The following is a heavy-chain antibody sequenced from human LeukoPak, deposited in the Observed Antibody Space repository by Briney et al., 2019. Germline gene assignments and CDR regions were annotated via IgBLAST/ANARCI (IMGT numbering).Heavy chain of an antibody. CDR3: ARGSSYGSGSYYQYYFDY. J-gene: IGHJ4*02. CDR2: IYYSGST. D-gene: IGHD3-10*01. CDR1: GGSISSGDYY. V-gene: IGHV4-30-4*01. Sequence: SQTLSLTCTVSGGSISSGDYYWSWIRQPPGKGLEWIGYIYYSGSTYYNPSLKSRVTISVDTSKNQFSLKLSSVTAADTAVYYCARGSSYGSGSYYQYYFDYWGQGTLVTVSS.